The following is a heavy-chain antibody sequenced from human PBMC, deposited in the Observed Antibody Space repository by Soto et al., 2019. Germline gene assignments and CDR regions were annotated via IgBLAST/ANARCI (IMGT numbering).Heavy chain of an antibody. CDR3: AKRRGAGGHFDY. V-gene: IGHV3-23*01. CDR2: VSIGGST. J-gene: IGHJ4*02. D-gene: IGHD2-15*01. CDR1: RFTFSSYA. Sequence: GGSRRLPGAASRFTFSSYALGWFRQGPGKGLEWVAVVSIGGSTHYADSVRGRFTISRDNSKNTLSLQMNSLTAEDTAVYFCAKRRGAGGHFDYWGQGALVSVS.